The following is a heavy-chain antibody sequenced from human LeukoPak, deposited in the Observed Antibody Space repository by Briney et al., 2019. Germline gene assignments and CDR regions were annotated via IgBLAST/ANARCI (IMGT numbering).Heavy chain of an antibody. V-gene: IGHV3-23*01. Sequence: PGGSLRLSCAASGFTFSSYAMSWVRQAPEKGLEGVSAISGNGDITYYADTVKGRFSGSRDNSKNTLYLQLNSLRAEDTAVYYCAKDLRGTLSSRGPFEYWGQGTLVTVSS. D-gene: IGHD1-1*01. J-gene: IGHJ4*02. CDR3: AKDLRGTLSSRGPFEY. CDR2: ISGNGDIT. CDR1: GFTFSSYA.